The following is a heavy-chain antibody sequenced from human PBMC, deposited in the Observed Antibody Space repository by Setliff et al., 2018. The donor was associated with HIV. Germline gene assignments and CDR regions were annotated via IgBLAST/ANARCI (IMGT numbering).Heavy chain of an antibody. J-gene: IGHJ6*02. CDR2: INPSGGST. CDR3: AGRGGGSGHYYYYGMDV. D-gene: IGHD3-10*01. V-gene: IGHV1-46*01. CDR1: GYTFTSYY. Sequence: ASVMVSCKASGYTFTSYYMHWVRQAPGQGLEWMGIINPSGGSTSYAQKFQGRVTMTRDTSTSTVYMELNSLRSEDTAVYYCAGRGGGSGHYYYYGMDVWGQGTTVTV.